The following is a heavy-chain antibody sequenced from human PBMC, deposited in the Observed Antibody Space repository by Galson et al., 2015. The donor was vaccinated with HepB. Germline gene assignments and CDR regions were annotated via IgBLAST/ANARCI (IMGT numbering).Heavy chain of an antibody. J-gene: IGHJ4*02. V-gene: IGHV1-2*02. CDR3: ARSVCGSTGCYYFDL. D-gene: IGHD2-2*01. CDR2: INPNSGGA. Sequence: SVKVSCKASGYTFTDYYMHWVRQAPGQGLEWMGWINPNSGGAIYAQKFPGRVTLTSDTSINTAYMGLSGLRSDDTAVYYCARSVCGSTGCYYFDLWGQGTLVTVSS. CDR1: GYTFTDYY.